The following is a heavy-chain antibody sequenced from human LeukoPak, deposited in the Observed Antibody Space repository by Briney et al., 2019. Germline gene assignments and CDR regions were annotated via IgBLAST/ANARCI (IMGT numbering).Heavy chain of an antibody. D-gene: IGHD6-19*01. CDR1: GGSISSYY. J-gene: IGHJ3*02. Sequence: SETLSLTCTVSGGSISSYYWSWIRQPPGKGLEWIGYIYYSGSTNYNPSLKSRVTMSVDTSKNQFSLKLSSVTAADTAVYYCATGSGWYSNAFDIWGQGTMVTVSS. CDR3: ATGSGWYSNAFDI. CDR2: IYYSGST. V-gene: IGHV4-59*12.